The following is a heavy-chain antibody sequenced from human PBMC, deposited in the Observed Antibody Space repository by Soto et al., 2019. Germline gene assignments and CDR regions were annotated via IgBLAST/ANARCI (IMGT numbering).Heavy chain of an antibody. CDR2: IWHDGTNK. CDR1: GFTFNSFG. Sequence: QVQLVESGGGVVQPGTSLRLSCEASGFTFNSFGMHWVRQAPGKGLEWVAMIWHDGTNKYYVDSVKGRFTISRDNSKDTLNLQMNNRRAEDTAVYYCARTGLQTVQAISYYYGLDVWGQGTTVTVSS. CDR3: ARTGLQTVQAISYYYGLDV. J-gene: IGHJ6*02. D-gene: IGHD1-1*01. V-gene: IGHV3-33*01.